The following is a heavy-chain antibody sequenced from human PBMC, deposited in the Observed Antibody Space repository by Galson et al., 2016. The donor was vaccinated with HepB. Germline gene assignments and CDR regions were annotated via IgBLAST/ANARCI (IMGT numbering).Heavy chain of an antibody. Sequence: SLRLSCAASGFRFSDYGMHWVRQAPGRGLEWVALVWFDGSKKFYADSVKGRFTISRDNAKNTLFLQMNSLRVEDSAVYYCARAPETGYDFWSGYADFWGQENLVTVSS. D-gene: IGHD3-3*01. V-gene: IGHV3-33*01. CDR3: ARAPETGYDFWSGYADF. CDR1: GFRFSDYG. CDR2: VWFDGSKK. J-gene: IGHJ4*02.